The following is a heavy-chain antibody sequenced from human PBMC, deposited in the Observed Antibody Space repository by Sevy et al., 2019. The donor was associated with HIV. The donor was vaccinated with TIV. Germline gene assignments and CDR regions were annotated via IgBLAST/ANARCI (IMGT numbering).Heavy chain of an antibody. V-gene: IGHV4-61*08. Sequence: SETLSLTCTVSGGSVRSGAYYWSWIRQPPGKGLEWIGYIYYTGDTNYNPSLKSRVTISVDTSKNQFSLKLSSVTAADTAVYYCATGGCSNGICYRSYYYHAMDVWGQWTTVTVSS. J-gene: IGHJ6*02. D-gene: IGHD2-8*01. CDR3: ATGGCSNGICYRSYYYHAMDV. CDR2: IYYTGDT. CDR1: GGSVRSGAYY.